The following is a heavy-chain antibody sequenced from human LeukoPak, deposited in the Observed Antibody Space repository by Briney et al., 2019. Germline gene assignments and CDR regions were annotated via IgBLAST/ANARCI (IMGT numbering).Heavy chain of an antibody. CDR2: IIPILGIA. D-gene: IGHD3-22*01. J-gene: IGHJ4*02. CDR1: GGTFSSYA. CDR3: AREVDRDYYDSSGYSYPYYFDY. Sequence: ASVKVSCKASGGTFSSYAISWVRQAPGQGLEWMGRIIPILGIANYAQKFQGRVTITADKSTSTACMELSSLRSEDTAVYYCAREVDRDYYDSSGYSYPYYFDYWGQGTLVTVSS. V-gene: IGHV1-69*04.